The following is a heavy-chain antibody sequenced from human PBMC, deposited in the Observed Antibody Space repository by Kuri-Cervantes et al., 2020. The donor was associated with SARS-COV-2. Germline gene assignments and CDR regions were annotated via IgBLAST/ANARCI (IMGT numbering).Heavy chain of an antibody. CDR2: INPNSGGT. CDR1: GYSFTDYY. D-gene: IGHD4-17*01. Sequence: ASVKVSCKTSGYSFTDYYIHWVRQAPGQGLEWMGWINPNSGGTNYAQKFQGWVTMTRDTSISTAYMELSRLRSDDTAVYYCARGPYDDYDRDWYFDLWGLGTLVTVSS. V-gene: IGHV1-2*04. CDR3: ARGPYDDYDRDWYFDL. J-gene: IGHJ2*01.